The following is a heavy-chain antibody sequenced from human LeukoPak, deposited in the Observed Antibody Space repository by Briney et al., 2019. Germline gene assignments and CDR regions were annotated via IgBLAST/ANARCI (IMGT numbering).Heavy chain of an antibody. Sequence: GGSLRLSCAASGFTFSSYSMNWVRQAPGKGLEWVSSISSSSSYIYYADSVKGRFTISRDNAKNSLYLQMNSLRAEDTAVYYCARERQGGGAFDIWGQGTIVTVSS. V-gene: IGHV3-21*01. J-gene: IGHJ3*02. D-gene: IGHD3-16*01. CDR2: ISSSSSYI. CDR3: ARERQGGGAFDI. CDR1: GFTFSSYS.